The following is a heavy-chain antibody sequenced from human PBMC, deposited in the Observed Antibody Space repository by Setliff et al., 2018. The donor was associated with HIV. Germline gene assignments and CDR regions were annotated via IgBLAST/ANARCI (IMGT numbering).Heavy chain of an antibody. CDR1: GFNFGYYW. D-gene: IGHD3-10*01. CDR3: VPHYHVE. V-gene: IGHV3-7*01. Sequence: GGSLRLSCAASGFNFGYYWLSWVRQTPGKGLEWVTNISPEGRQKGYVDSVRGRFTISRDNAKNSLYLQMNSLRGEDTAVYFCVPHYHVEWGQGTLVTVSS. J-gene: IGHJ4*02. CDR2: ISPEGRQK.